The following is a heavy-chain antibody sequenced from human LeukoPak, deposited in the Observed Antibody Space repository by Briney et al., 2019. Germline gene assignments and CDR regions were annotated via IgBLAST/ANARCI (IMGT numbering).Heavy chain of an antibody. CDR1: GFMLSSTW. CDR2: ISKDGSST. D-gene: IGHD1-26*01. J-gene: IGHJ4*02. Sequence: GGSLRLSCAASGFMLSSTWMHWVRQAPGKGLVWVSRISKDGSSTYYADSVKGRFTISRDNAKNTLYLQMNSLRAEDTAVYYCARDEVGVGATHDYWGQGTLVTVSS. V-gene: IGHV3-74*01. CDR3: ARDEVGVGATHDY.